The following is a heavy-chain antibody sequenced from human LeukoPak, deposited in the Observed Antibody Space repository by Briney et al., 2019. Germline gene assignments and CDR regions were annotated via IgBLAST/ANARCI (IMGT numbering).Heavy chain of an antibody. CDR3: ARLRGLGDCSGGSCYGDY. J-gene: IGHJ4*02. Sequence: GESLKISCKGSGYSFTSYWIGWVRQLPGKGLEWMGIIYPGDSDTRYSPFFQGQVTISADKSISTAYLQWSSLKASDTAMYYCARLRGLGDCSGGSCYGDYWGQGTLVTVSS. CDR1: GYSFTSYW. D-gene: IGHD2-15*01. V-gene: IGHV5-51*01. CDR2: IYPGDSDT.